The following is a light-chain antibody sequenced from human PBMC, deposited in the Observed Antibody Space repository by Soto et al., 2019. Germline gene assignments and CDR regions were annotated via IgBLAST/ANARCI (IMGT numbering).Light chain of an antibody. CDR1: QSVRSSY. CDR2: GAS. V-gene: IGKV3-20*01. Sequence: EVVLTQSPGTLSLSPGERAALSCRASQSVRSSYLAWFQQKPGQAPRLLIYGASNRATGIPERFSGSGSGTDFTLTISRLEPEDSAVYYCHQYGNSPWTFGRGTKVEIK. J-gene: IGKJ1*01. CDR3: HQYGNSPWT.